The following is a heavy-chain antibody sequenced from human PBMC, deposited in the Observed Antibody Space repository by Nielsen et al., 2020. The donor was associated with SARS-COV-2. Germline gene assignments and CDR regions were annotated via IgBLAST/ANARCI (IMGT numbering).Heavy chain of an antibody. CDR2: IRSKAYGGTT. V-gene: IGHV3-49*04. Sequence: GGSLRLSCTASGFTFGDYAMSWVRQAPGKGLEWVGFIRSKAYGGTTEYAASVKGRFTISRDDSKSIAYLQMNSLKTEDTAVYYCTRNDFWSKYYFDYWGQGTLVTVSS. CDR3: TRNDFWSKYYFDY. J-gene: IGHJ4*02. D-gene: IGHD3-3*01. CDR1: GFTFGDYA.